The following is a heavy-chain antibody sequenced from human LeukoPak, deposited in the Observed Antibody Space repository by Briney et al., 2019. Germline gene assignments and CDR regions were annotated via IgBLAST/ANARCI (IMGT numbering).Heavy chain of an antibody. Sequence: GGSLRLSCGASGFTFSTYWMHWVRQATGKGLVWVSHIDSDGSSATYGDSAKGRFTISRDNSKNMVYLQMNSLRADDTAIYYCARETAATAGIDYWGQGALVTVSS. J-gene: IGHJ4*02. CDR3: ARETAATAGIDY. CDR1: GFTFSTYW. CDR2: IDSDGSSA. D-gene: IGHD6-13*01. V-gene: IGHV3-74*01.